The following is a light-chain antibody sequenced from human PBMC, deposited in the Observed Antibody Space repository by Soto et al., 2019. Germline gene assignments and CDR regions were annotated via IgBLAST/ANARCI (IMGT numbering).Light chain of an antibody. Sequence: EIVLTQSPGTLSLSPGERATLSCRASQSVSSSYLAWYQQKSGQAPRLLIYGASSRATGIPDRFSGSGSGTDFTLTISRLEPEDFAVYYCQQYGSSPRFTFGPGTKVDIK. CDR3: QQYGSSPRFT. CDR1: QSVSSSY. J-gene: IGKJ3*01. V-gene: IGKV3-20*01. CDR2: GAS.